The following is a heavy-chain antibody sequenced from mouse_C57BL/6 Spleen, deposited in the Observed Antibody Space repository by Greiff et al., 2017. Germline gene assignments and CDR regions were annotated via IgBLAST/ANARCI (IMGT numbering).Heavy chain of an antibody. CDR2: IYPGDGDT. J-gene: IGHJ2*01. D-gene: IGHD2-3*01. CDR1: GYAFSSSW. V-gene: IGHV1-82*01. CDR3: ARLMYYLDY. Sequence: QVQLQQSGPELVKPGASVKISCKASGYAFSSSWMNWVKQRPGKGLEWIGRIYPGDGDTNYNGKFKGKATLTADKSSSTAYMQLSSLTSEDSAVYFCARLMYYLDYWGQGTTLTVSS.